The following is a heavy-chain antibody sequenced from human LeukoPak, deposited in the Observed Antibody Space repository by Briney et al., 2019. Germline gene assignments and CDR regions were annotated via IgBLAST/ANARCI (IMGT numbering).Heavy chain of an antibody. CDR1: GFTFSSYA. J-gene: IGHJ6*03. CDR2: ISGSGGST. Sequence: GGSLRLSCAASGFTFSSYAMSWVRQAPGKGLEWVSAISGSGGSTYYADSVKGRFTISRDNSKNTLYLQINSLTPEDTAVYYCAKGGMVEAATGRNHMDVWGKGTKVT. CDR3: AKGGMVEAATGRNHMDV. V-gene: IGHV3-23*01. D-gene: IGHD6-13*01.